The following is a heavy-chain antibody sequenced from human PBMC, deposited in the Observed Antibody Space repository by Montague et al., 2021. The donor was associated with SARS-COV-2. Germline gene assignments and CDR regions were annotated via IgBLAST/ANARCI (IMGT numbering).Heavy chain of an antibody. J-gene: IGHJ6*02. CDR3: ARVRYYGSGTSLGMDV. Sequence: SETLSLTCAVYGGSFGGYYWSWIRQPPGKGLEWIGEINYSGSTNYNPSLKSRVTISIDTSKNQFSLKLSSVTAADTAVYYCARVRYYGSGTSLGMDVWGQGTTVTVSS. V-gene: IGHV4-34*01. CDR1: GGSFGGYY. D-gene: IGHD3-10*01. CDR2: INYSGST.